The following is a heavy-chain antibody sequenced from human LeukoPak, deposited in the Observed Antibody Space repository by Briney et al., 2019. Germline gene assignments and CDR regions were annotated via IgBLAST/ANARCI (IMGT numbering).Heavy chain of an antibody. CDR2: IKSKTYDGTI. CDR1: GFTFSNAW. D-gene: IGHD1-26*01. Sequence: GGSLRLSCAASGFTFSNAWVSWVRQAPGKGLEWVGRIKSKTYDGTIDYAAPVKGRFIISRDDSKNTLYLQMNSLKTEDTAMYYCATDGLLNYFDYWGQGILVTVSS. CDR3: ATDGLLNYFDY. J-gene: IGHJ4*02. V-gene: IGHV3-15*01.